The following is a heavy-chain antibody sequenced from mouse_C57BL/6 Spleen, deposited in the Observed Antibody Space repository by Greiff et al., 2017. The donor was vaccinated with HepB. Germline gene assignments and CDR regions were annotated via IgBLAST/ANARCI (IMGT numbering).Heavy chain of an antibody. D-gene: IGHD1-1*01. Sequence: VQLQQPGAELVKPGASVKLSCKASGYTFTSYWMHWVKQRPGQGLEWIGMIHPNSGSTNYNEKFKSKATLTVDKSSSTAYMQLSSLTSEDSAVYYCARCRSYPFDYAMDYWGQGTSVTVSS. J-gene: IGHJ4*01. CDR3: ARCRSYPFDYAMDY. CDR2: IHPNSGST. CDR1: GYTFTSYW. V-gene: IGHV1-64*01.